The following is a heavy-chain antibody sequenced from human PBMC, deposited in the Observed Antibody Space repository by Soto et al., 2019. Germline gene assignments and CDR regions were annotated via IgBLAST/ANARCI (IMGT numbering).Heavy chain of an antibody. V-gene: IGHV3-7*05. CDR1: GFTFSSYW. CDR2: IKQDGSEK. Sequence: EVQLVESGGGLVQPGGSLRLSCAASGFTFSSYWMSWVRQAPGKGLEWVANIKQDGSEKYYVDSVKGRFTISRDNANKPRYLQMSSLRAEDTAVYYCARATTYYYDSRGEDYFDYWGQGTLVTVSS. J-gene: IGHJ4*02. CDR3: ARATTYYYDSRGEDYFDY. D-gene: IGHD3-22*01.